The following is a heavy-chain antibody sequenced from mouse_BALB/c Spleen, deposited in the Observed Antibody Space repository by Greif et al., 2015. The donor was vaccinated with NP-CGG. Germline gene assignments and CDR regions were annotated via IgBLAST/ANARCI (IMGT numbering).Heavy chain of an antibody. D-gene: IGHD4-1*01. CDR3: ARGGLGQDFDY. CDR2: IAPGSGST. V-gene: IGHV1S41*01. CDR1: GYTFTSYW. Sequence: DLVKPGASVKLSCKASGYTFTSYWINWIKQRPGQGLEWIGRIAPGSGSTYYNEMFKGKATLTVDTSSSTAYIQLSSLSSEDSAVYFCARGGLGQDFDYWGQGTTLTVSS. J-gene: IGHJ2*01.